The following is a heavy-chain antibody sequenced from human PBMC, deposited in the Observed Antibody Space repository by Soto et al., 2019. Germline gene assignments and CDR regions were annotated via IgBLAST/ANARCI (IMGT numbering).Heavy chain of an antibody. J-gene: IGHJ6*03. Sequence: SETLSLTCAVYGGSFSGYYWSWIRQPPGKGLEWIGEINHSGSTNYNPSLKSRGTISVDTSKNQFSLKLSSVTAADTAVYYCARVSATPRITGTHVVNYYMDVWGKGTTVTVSS. V-gene: IGHV4-34*01. D-gene: IGHD1-20*01. CDR3: ARVSATPRITGTHVVNYYMDV. CDR1: GGSFSGYY. CDR2: INHSGST.